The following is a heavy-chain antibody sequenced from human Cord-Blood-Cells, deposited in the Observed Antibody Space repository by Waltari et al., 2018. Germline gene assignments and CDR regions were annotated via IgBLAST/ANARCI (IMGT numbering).Heavy chain of an antibody. D-gene: IGHD1-7*01. CDR1: GGSFSGYY. Sequence: QVQLQQWGAGLLKPSETLSLTCAVYGGSFSGYYWSWIRQPPGKGLEWIGEINHSGSNNYNPSLKSRVTISVDTSKNQFSLKLSSVTAADTAVYYCARRLLNWNYALDYWGQGTLVTVSS. V-gene: IGHV4-34*01. CDR3: ARRLLNWNYALDY. J-gene: IGHJ4*02. CDR2: INHSGSN.